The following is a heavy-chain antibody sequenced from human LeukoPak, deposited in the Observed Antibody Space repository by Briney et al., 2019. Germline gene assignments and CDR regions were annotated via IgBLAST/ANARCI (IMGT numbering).Heavy chain of an antibody. CDR2: IIPIFGTA. V-gene: IGHV1-69*05. CDR1: GGTFSSYA. CDR3: ARDMGYYDSSGSFSLDI. J-gene: IGHJ3*02. D-gene: IGHD3-22*01. Sequence: ASVKVSCKASGGTFSSYAISWVPQAPGQGLEWMGRIIPIFGTANYAQKFQGRVTITTDESTSTAYMELSRLRSEDTAVYYCARDMGYYDSSGSFSLDIWGQGTMVTVSS.